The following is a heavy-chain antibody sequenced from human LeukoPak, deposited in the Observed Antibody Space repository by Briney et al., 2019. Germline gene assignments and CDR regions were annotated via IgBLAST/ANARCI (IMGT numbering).Heavy chain of an antibody. CDR1: GFTFSSYG. D-gene: IGHD3-10*01. Sequence: GGSLRLSCAASGFTFSSYGMSWVRQAPGKGLEWVSSITSSSSYIYYADSVKGRFTISRDNAKNSLYLQTNSLRAEDTAVYYCATDLIHYYGSGAKTWGQGTLVTVSS. CDR2: ITSSSSYI. J-gene: IGHJ5*02. CDR3: ATDLIHYYGSGAKT. V-gene: IGHV3-21*01.